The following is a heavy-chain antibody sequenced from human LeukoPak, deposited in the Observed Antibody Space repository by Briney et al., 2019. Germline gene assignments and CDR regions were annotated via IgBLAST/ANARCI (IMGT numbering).Heavy chain of an antibody. Sequence: GGSLRLSCAASGFTFSSYSMNWVRQAPGKGLEWVSSISSSSSYIYYADSVKGRFTISRDNAKNSLYLQMNSLRAEDTAVYYCARINFRGSETYYFDYWGQGTLVTVSS. CDR1: GFTFSSYS. CDR2: ISSSSSYI. D-gene: IGHD3-10*01. J-gene: IGHJ4*02. CDR3: ARINFRGSETYYFDY. V-gene: IGHV3-21*01.